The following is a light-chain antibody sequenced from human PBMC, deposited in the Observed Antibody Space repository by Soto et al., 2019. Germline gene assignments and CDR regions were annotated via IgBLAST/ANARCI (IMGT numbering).Light chain of an antibody. CDR1: QSVSSSY. Sequence: EIVLTQSPGTLSLSPGERATLSCRASQSVSSSYLAWYQQKPGQAPRLLIYGASSRATGIPDRFSGSGSGTDFTLTIRSLQPDDFATYYCQQYYSYPLTLGGGTKVDIK. CDR3: QQYYSYPLT. CDR2: GAS. V-gene: IGKV3-20*01. J-gene: IGKJ4*01.